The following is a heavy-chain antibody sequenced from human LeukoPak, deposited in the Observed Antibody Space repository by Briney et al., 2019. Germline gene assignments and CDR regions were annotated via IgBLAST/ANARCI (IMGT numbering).Heavy chain of an antibody. CDR2: MSPNGGST. V-gene: IGHV3-23*01. D-gene: IGHD2-2*01. Sequence: GGSLRLSCAASGFTFSSYDMSWVRQAPGKGREWVSSMSPNGGSTYYADSVKGRLTISRDNAKNTLYLQMNSLRAEDTAVYYCAKAGGYCSSTSCYLFDWGQGTLVTVSS. CDR1: GFTFSSYD. J-gene: IGHJ4*02. CDR3: AKAGGYCSSTSCYLFD.